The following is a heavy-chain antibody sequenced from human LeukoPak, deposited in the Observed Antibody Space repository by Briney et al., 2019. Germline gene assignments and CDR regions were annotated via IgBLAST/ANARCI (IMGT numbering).Heavy chain of an antibody. V-gene: IGHV4-34*01. D-gene: IGHD2-21*02. Sequence: SETLSLTCTVSGGSISPYYWSWIRQPPGKGLEWIGEINHSGSTNYNPSLKSRVTISVDTSKNQFSLKLSSVTAADTAVYYCARDIVVVTATRAFDIWGQGTMVTVSS. CDR2: INHSGST. CDR1: GGSISPYY. J-gene: IGHJ3*02. CDR3: ARDIVVVTATRAFDI.